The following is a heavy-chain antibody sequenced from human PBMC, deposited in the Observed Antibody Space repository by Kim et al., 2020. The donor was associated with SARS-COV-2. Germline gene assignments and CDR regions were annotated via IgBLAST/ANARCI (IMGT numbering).Heavy chain of an antibody. CDR2: ISSSGSTI. D-gene: IGHD3-9*01. J-gene: IGHJ4*02. CDR3: ARPHYYDILTGYTHYYFDY. CDR1: GFTFSDYY. V-gene: IGHV3-11*01. Sequence: GGSLRLSCAASGFTFSDYYMCWIRQAPGKGLEWVSYISSSGSTIYYADSVKGRFTISRDNDKNSLYLQINSLRAEDTAVYYCARPHYYDILTGYTHYYFDYWGQGTLVTVSS.